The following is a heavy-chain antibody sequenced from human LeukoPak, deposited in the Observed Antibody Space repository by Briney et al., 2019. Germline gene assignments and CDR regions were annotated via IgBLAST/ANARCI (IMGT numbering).Heavy chain of an antibody. CDR2: IIPVFGTA. CDR1: GGTFSTYV. D-gene: IGHD2-15*01. Sequence: GASVTVSCKASGGTFSTYVISWVRQAPGRGLEWMGGIIPVFGTANYAEKFQDRVTITADKSTSTAYMELSSLRSEDTAMYYCAINQAGYCGGGSCYRHEFYYMDVWGKGTSVTVSS. CDR3: AINQAGYCGGGSCYRHEFYYMDV. V-gene: IGHV1-69*06. J-gene: IGHJ6*03.